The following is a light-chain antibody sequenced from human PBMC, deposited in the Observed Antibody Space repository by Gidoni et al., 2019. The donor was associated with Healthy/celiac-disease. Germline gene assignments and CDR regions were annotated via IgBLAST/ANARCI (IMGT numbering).Light chain of an antibody. CDR2: QDS. CDR1: KLGDKY. Sequence: YELTQPPSVSVSPGQTASITCSGAKLGDKYACWYQQKPGQSPVLVIYQDSKRPSGLPGRFSGSNSGNTATLTISGTQAMDEADYYCQAWDSSTVVFGGGTKLTVL. V-gene: IGLV3-1*01. J-gene: IGLJ2*01. CDR3: QAWDSSTVV.